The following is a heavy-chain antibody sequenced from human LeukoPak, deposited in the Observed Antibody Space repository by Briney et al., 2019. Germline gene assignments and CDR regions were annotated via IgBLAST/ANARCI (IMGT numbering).Heavy chain of an antibody. J-gene: IGHJ5*02. V-gene: IGHV4-59*12. CDR2: IYYSGST. Sequence: SETLSLTCIVSGGSISSYYWSWIRQPPGKGLEWIGYIYYSGSTTYNPSLKSRVTISLQTSKKQFSLKLSSVTAEDTAVYYCAREGTAGTNLNWFDPWGQGTLVTVSS. D-gene: IGHD1-1*01. CDR3: AREGTAGTNLNWFDP. CDR1: GGSISSYY.